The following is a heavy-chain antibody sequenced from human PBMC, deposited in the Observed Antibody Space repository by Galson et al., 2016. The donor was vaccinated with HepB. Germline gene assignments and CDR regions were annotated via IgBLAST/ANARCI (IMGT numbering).Heavy chain of an antibody. CDR1: GFTFSTFA. J-gene: IGHJ6*02. Sequence: SLRLSCAASGFTFSTFAMTWVRQAPGTGLEWVSTINGGGGKTHHADSVKGRFTISRDNAKNTLSLEMNRLRAEDTAIYYCATEYVLRSLESSSYYFYGLDVWGQGTTVTVSS. CDR3: ATEYVLRSLESSSYYFYGLDV. CDR2: INGGGGKT. D-gene: IGHD3-3*01. V-gene: IGHV3-23*01.